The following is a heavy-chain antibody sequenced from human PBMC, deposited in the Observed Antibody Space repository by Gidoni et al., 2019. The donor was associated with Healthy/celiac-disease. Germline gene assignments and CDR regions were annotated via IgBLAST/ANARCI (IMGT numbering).Heavy chain of an antibody. CDR2: INHSGST. CDR3: ARGLVLPPSNYYYYGMDV. V-gene: IGHV4-34*01. CDR1: GGSFSGYY. Sequence: QVQLQQWGAGLLKPSETLSLTCAVYGGSFSGYYWSWIRQPPGKGLEWSGEINHSGSTNYNPSLKSRVTISVDTSKNQFSLKLSSVTAADTAVYYCARGLVLPPSNYYYYGMDVWGQGTTVTVSS. J-gene: IGHJ6*02. D-gene: IGHD1-26*01.